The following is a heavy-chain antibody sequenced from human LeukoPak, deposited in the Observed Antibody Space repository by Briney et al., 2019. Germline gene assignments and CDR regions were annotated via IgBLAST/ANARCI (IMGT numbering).Heavy chain of an antibody. CDR1: GSIFTSYW. D-gene: IGHD6-13*01. CDR2: IYPGDSDT. J-gene: IGHJ3*01. V-gene: IGHV5-51*01. CDR3: AKSSSHSRSWYSADAFDV. Sequence: GASLQISCKGSGSIFTSYWIGWVRQMPGKGPEWMGIIYPGDSDTRYSPSFQGKVTISADKSISTAYLQWSSLKASDTAMYYCAKSSSHSRSWYSADAFDVWGQGTMVTVSS.